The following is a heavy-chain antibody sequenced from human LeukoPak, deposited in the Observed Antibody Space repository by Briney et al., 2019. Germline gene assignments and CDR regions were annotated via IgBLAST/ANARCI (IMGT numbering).Heavy chain of an antibody. D-gene: IGHD6-19*01. V-gene: IGHV3-23*01. CDR2: ISGSGGST. J-gene: IGHJ4*02. Sequence: PGGSLRLSCAASGFTFGSYAMSWVRQAPGKGLEWVSAISGSGGSTYYADSVKGRFTISRDNSKNTLYLQMNSLRAEDTAVYYCAKSRQWLVGGYYFDYWGQGTLVTVSS. CDR1: GFTFGSYA. CDR3: AKSRQWLVGGYYFDY.